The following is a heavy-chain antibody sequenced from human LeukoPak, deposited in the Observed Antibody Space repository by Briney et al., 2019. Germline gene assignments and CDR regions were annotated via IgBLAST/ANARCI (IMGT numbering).Heavy chain of an antibody. V-gene: IGHV4-4*07. D-gene: IGHD2-2*01. CDR2: VFIDGRI. Sequence: SETLSLTCTVSDDSIKRYYWSWIRRPAGKGLEWIGHVFIDGRIKYNASLQSRVSISIDTSKNQFYLKLTSMTGADTAVYYCARNAAFPDYYIDVWGKGTTFTVSS. CDR1: DDSIKRYY. J-gene: IGHJ6*03. CDR3: ARNAAFPDYYIDV.